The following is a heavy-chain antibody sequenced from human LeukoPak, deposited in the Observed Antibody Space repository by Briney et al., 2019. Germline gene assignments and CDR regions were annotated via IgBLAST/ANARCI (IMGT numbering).Heavy chain of an antibody. Sequence: GGSLRLSCAASGFTFSNAWMSWVRQAPGKGLEWVGRIKSKTDGGTTDYAAPVKGRFTISRDDSKNTLYLQMNSLRAEDTAVYYRARDHHNNGYFDSYYYFYFMDVWGKGTTVSISS. D-gene: IGHD3-22*01. CDR3: ARDHHNNGYFDSYYYFYFMDV. J-gene: IGHJ6*03. V-gene: IGHV3-15*01. CDR2: IKSKTDGGTT. CDR1: GFTFSNAW.